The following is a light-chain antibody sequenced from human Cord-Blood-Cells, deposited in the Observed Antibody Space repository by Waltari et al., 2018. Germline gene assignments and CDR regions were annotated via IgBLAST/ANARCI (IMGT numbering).Light chain of an antibody. CDR2: DAS. CDR1: QYIRNY. V-gene: IGKV1-33*01. J-gene: IGKJ2*03. Sequence: DIQMTQSPSSLSASVGDRVTITCQASQYIRNYLNWYQQKPGKAPKLLIYDASNLETGVPSRFSGSGSGTDFTFTISSLQPEDIATYYCQQYDNLPPKSFGQGTKLEIK. CDR3: QQYDNLPPKS.